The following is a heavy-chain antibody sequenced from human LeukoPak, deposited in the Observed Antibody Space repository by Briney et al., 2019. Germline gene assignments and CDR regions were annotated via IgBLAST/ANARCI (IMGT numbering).Heavy chain of an antibody. CDR1: GFIFSSYS. J-gene: IGHJ4*02. Sequence: GGSLRLSCAASGFIFSSYSMNWVRQAPGKGLEWVSSISSSSSYIYYADSVKGRFTISRDNAKNSLYLQINSLRAEDTAVYYCAKDRSSYWLDYWGQGTLVTVSS. V-gene: IGHV3-21*01. CDR2: ISSSSSYI. D-gene: IGHD3-3*01. CDR3: AKDRSSYWLDY.